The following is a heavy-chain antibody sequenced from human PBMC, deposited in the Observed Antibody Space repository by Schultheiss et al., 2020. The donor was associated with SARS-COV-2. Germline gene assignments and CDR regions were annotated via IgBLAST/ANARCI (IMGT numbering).Heavy chain of an antibody. CDR1: GGSFSGYY. CDR3: ARDSSGPGPFDY. V-gene: IGHV4-34*01. D-gene: IGHD6-19*01. Sequence: SETLSLTCAVYGGSFSGYYWSWIRQPPGKGLEWIGEINHSGSTNYNPSLKSRVTISVDTSKNQFSLKLSSVTAADTAVYYCARDSSGPGPFDYWGQGTLVTVSS. CDR2: INHSGST. J-gene: IGHJ4*02.